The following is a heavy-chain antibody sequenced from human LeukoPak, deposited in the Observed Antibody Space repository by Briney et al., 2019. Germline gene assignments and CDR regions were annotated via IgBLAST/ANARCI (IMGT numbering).Heavy chain of an antibody. CDR1: GFTFSSYG. CDR2: ICGSGGST. D-gene: IGHD5-24*01. Sequence: PGGSLRLSCVASGFTFSSYGMSWVRQAPGKGLEWVSAICGSGGSTYYADSVKGRFTISRDNSKNTLYLQMNSLRAEDTAVYYCAKGGRWLQLRGNLLDYWGQGTLVTVSS. CDR3: AKGGRWLQLRGNLLDY. J-gene: IGHJ4*02. V-gene: IGHV3-23*01.